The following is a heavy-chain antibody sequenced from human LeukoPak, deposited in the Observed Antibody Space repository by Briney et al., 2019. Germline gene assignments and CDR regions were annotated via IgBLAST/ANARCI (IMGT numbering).Heavy chain of an antibody. V-gene: IGHV3-53*01. CDR2: IYSGGST. J-gene: IGHJ6*02. CDR3: ARASSNPTFTIFGAVNSYGMDV. D-gene: IGHD3-3*01. CDR1: GFTFSSNY. Sequence: GGSLRLSCAASGFTFSSNYMSWVRQAPGKGLEWVSVIYSGGSTYYADSVKGRFTISRDNSKNTLYLQMNSLRAEDTAVYYCARASSNPTFTIFGAVNSYGMDVWGQGTTVTVSS.